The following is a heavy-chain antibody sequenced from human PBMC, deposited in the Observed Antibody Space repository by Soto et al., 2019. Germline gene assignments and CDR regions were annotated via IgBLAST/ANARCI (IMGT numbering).Heavy chain of an antibody. J-gene: IGHJ6*02. CDR1: GYIFVNYG. D-gene: IGHD3-16*01. V-gene: IGHV1-18*01. CDR3: VMVDNYVTPTPQDV. CDR2: ISPYTGNT. Sequence: QVQLVQSGDEVKKPGASVKVSCKASGYIFVNYGIAWVRQATRQGLEWMGWISPYTGNTHSASKVQGRLTMTTDTSTITAYMELGGLPSDDTAVYYCVMVDNYVTPTPQDVLGQGTTVTVSS.